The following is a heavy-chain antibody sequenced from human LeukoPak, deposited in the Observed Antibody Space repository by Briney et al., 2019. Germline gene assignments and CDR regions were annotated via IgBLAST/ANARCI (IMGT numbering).Heavy chain of an antibody. V-gene: IGHV4-59*01. J-gene: IGHJ6*03. D-gene: IGHD5-18*01. Sequence: PSETLSLTCTVSGVSISSYYWSWNRQPPGKGLEWIGYIYYSGSTNYNPSLKSRVTISVDTSKNQFSLKPSSVTAADTAVYYCAGGYSYGSTYYYMGVWGKGTTVTISS. CDR1: GVSISSYY. CDR2: IYYSGST. CDR3: AGGYSYGSTYYYMGV.